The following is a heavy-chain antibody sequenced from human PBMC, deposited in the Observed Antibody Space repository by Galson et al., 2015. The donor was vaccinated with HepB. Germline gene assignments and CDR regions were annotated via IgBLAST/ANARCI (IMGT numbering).Heavy chain of an antibody. J-gene: IGHJ6*02. D-gene: IGHD6-19*01. CDR2: ISSSSSYI. CDR3: ARNGRGGAVAPRRHYYGMDV. CDR1: GFTFSSYS. Sequence: SLRLSCAASGFTFSSYSMNWVRQAPGKGLEWVSSISSSSSYIYYADSVKGRFTISRDNAKNSLYLQMNSLRAEDTAVYYCARNGRGGAVAPRRHYYGMDVWGQGTTVTVSS. V-gene: IGHV3-21*01.